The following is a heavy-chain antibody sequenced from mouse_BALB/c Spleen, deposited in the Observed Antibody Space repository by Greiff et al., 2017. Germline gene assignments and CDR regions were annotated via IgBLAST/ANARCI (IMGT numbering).Heavy chain of an antibody. CDR3: ARDRFITTATAY. J-gene: IGHJ3*01. Sequence: QVQLKESGPGLVAPSQSLSITCTVSGFSLTSYGVHWVRQPPGKGLEWLGVIWAGGSTNYNSALMSRLSISKDNSKSQVFLKMNSLQTDDTAMYYCARDRFITTATAYWGQGTLVTVSA. CDR1: GFSLTSYG. V-gene: IGHV2-9*02. D-gene: IGHD1-2*01. CDR2: IWAGGST.